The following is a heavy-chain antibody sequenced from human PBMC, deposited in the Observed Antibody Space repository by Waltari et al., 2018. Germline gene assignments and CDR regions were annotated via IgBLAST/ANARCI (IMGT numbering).Heavy chain of an antibody. J-gene: IGHJ4*02. V-gene: IGHV4-38-2*01. CDR1: GYSISGYF. Sequence: QVQMQESGPGLVKPSETLSLNCDVSGYSISGYFWGWIRQPPGKGLEWIGSIFHSGKNHYNPSLKSRVTLSVDTSKNQISLKLSSVTAADTAVYYCARSSGYYSFSYWGREPWSPSPQ. CDR2: IFHSGKN. D-gene: IGHD3-22*01. CDR3: ARSSGYYSFSY.